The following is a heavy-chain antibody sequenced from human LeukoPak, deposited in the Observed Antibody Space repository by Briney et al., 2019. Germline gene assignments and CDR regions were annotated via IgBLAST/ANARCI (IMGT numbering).Heavy chain of an antibody. J-gene: IGHJ4*02. D-gene: IGHD3-16*01. Sequence: GGSLRLSCAASGFTFSSYWMRWVRQAPGEGLEWVANIKEDGSEKYYVDSVKGRFTISRDNGKNSLYLQMNSLRAEDTAVYYCARDGDYGDYWGQGTLVTVSS. CDR3: ARDGDYGDY. CDR1: GFTFSSYW. V-gene: IGHV3-7*03. CDR2: IKEDGSEK.